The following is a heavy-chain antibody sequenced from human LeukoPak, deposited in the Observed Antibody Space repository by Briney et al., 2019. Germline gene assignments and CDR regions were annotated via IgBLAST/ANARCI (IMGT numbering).Heavy chain of an antibody. D-gene: IGHD6-19*01. Sequence: GESLKISCKGSGYSFTSYWIGWVRQMPGKGLEWMGIIYPGDSDTRYSPSFQGQVTISADKSISTAYLQWTILKASDTAMYYGARQSDSSGWYPNVDYWCQGTLVTVSS. J-gene: IGHJ4*02. CDR2: IYPGDSDT. CDR3: ARQSDSSGWYPNVDY. V-gene: IGHV5-51*01. CDR1: GYSFTSYW.